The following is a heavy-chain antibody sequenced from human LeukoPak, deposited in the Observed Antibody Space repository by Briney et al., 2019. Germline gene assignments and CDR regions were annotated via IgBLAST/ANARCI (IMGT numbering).Heavy chain of an antibody. V-gene: IGHV7-4-1*02. D-gene: IGHD3-22*01. CDR2: IHTSTGNP. J-gene: IGHJ4*02. Sequence: ASVKVSCKASGYTFTGYYMHWVRQAPGQGLEWMGWIHTSTGNPTYAQGFTGRFVFSLDTSVSTAYLQISSLKAEDTAVYYCATGSYYYDSSGYYPLEFDYWGQGTLVTVSS. CDR1: GYTFTGYY. CDR3: ATGSYYYDSSGYYPLEFDY.